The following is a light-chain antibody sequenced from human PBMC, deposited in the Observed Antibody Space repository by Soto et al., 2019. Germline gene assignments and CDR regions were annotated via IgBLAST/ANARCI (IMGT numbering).Light chain of an antibody. CDR1: QSVSNN. CDR2: GAY. J-gene: IGKJ5*01. CDR3: QQYNNWPPIT. V-gene: IGKV3-15*01. Sequence: EIVLTQSPGTLSLSTGERATLSCRASQSVSNNYLAWYQQKPGQAPRLLICGAYNGAPGITDRFTGSAAGTEFTLTISSLQSEYFAVYDCQQYNNWPPITFGQGTRLEI.